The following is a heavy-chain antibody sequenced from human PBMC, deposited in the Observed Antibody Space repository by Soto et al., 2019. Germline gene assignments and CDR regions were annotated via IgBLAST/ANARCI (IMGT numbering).Heavy chain of an antibody. V-gene: IGHV4-61*01. CDR1: GGSVSSGSYY. CDR3: ESYSSGWYDVSY. D-gene: IGHD6-19*01. CDR2: IYYSGST. J-gene: IGHJ4*02. Sequence: QVQLQESGPGLVKPSETLSLTCTVSGGSVSSGSYYWSWIRQPPGKGLEWIGYIYYSGSTNYNPPLKRRVTISVDTSKNQCSRKMTSVTAADTAVYYCESYSSGWYDVSYWGQGTLVTVSS.